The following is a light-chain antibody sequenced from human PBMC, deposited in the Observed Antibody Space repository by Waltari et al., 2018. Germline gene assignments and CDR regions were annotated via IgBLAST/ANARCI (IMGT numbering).Light chain of an antibody. Sequence: DVVVTQSPLSLPVTLGQPASISCRSSQSLVHSDGNTYLNWFQQRPGQSPRRLIYKVSNRDSGVPDRFSGSGSCTDFTLKISRVEAEDVGVYYCMQGTHWPPSTFGQGTKLEI. V-gene: IGKV2-30*02. J-gene: IGKJ2*02. CDR3: MQGTHWPPST. CDR2: KVS. CDR1: QSLVHSDGNTY.